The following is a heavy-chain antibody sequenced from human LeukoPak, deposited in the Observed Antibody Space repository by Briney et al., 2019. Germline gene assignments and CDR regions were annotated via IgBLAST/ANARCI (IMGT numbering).Heavy chain of an antibody. CDR2: INHSGST. D-gene: IGHD6-13*01. Sequence: SETLSLTCAVYGGSLSGYYWSWIRQPPGKGLEWIGEINHSGSTNYNPSLKSRVTISVDTSKNQFSLKLSSVTAADTAVYYCARHLAAAGHFDYWGQGTLVTVSS. V-gene: IGHV4-34*01. CDR1: GGSLSGYY. J-gene: IGHJ4*02. CDR3: ARHLAAAGHFDY.